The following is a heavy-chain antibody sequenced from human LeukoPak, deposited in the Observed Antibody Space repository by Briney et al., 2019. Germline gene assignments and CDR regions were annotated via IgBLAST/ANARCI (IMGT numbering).Heavy chain of an antibody. D-gene: IGHD3-9*01. CDR3: ARANYDILTGATFDY. V-gene: IGHV4-31*03. J-gene: IGHJ4*02. Sequence: SETLSLTCTVSRGSISSGGDYWSGIRQHPGKGLEWIGYIYYSGSTYYNPSLKSRVTISVDTSKNQFSLKLSSVTAADTAVYYCARANYDILTGATFDYWGQGTLVTVSS. CDR1: RGSISSGGDY. CDR2: IYYSGST.